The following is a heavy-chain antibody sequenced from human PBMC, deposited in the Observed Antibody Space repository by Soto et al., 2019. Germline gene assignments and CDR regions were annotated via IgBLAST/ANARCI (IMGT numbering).Heavy chain of an antibody. D-gene: IGHD2-2*01. J-gene: IGHJ4*02. Sequence: QVQLQESGPGLVRPSETLFLTCTVSGGSLNNYYWSWIRQPPGKGLEWIGYVHYSGSTGYNPSLKSRVTISVDTSKTQLSLKVTSVTAADTAIYFCARGRVPAVWGQGTLVTVSS. CDR1: GGSLNNYY. CDR3: ARGRVPAV. V-gene: IGHV4-59*01. CDR2: VHYSGST.